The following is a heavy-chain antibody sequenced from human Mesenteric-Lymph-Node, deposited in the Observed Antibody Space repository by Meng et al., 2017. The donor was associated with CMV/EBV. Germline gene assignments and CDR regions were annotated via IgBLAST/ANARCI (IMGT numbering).Heavy chain of an antibody. J-gene: IGHJ5*02. CDR3: ARQWATRQNWYDP. Sequence: GGSLRLSCAASGFLLNDHYMDWVRQAPGKGLEWVGRSRNKAKNYNIEYAASVRGRFTISRDNSNNTLYLHMNSLRVEDTAIYYCARQWATRQNWYDPWGQGTLVTVSS. CDR1: GFLLNDHY. V-gene: IGHV3-72*01. CDR2: SRNKAKNYNI. D-gene: IGHD1-26*01.